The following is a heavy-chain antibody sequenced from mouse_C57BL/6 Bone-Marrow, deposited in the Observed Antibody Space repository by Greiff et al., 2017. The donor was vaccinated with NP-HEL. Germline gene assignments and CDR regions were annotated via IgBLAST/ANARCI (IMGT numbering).Heavy chain of an antibody. CDR2: IDPYNGGT. V-gene: IGHV1-19*01. CDR1: GYTFTDYY. CDR3: AGYYDYDGFAY. Sequence: VQLQQSGPVLVKPGASVKMSCKASGYTFTDYYMNWVKQSHGKSLEWIGVIDPYNGGTSYNQKFKGKATLTVDKSSSTAYMELNSLTSEDSAVYYCAGYYDYDGFAYWGQGTLVTVSA. D-gene: IGHD2-4*01. J-gene: IGHJ3*01.